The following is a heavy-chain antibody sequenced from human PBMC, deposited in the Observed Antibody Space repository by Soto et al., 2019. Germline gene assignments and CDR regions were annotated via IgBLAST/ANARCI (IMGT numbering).Heavy chain of an antibody. Sequence: GGSLRLSCAASGFTFDDYAMHWVRQAPGKGLEWVSGISWNSGSIGYADSVKGRFTISRDNAKNSLYLQMNSLRAEDTALYYCAKDGPHDYGDYDHYYYGMDSWGQGTTVTV. CDR1: GFTFDDYA. J-gene: IGHJ6*02. V-gene: IGHV3-9*01. D-gene: IGHD4-17*01. CDR2: ISWNSGSI. CDR3: AKDGPHDYGDYDHYYYGMDS.